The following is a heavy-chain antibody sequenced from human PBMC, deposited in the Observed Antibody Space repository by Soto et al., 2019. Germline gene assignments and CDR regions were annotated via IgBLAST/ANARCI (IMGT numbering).Heavy chain of an antibody. J-gene: IGHJ6*03. D-gene: IGHD2-15*01. V-gene: IGHV4-31*03. CDR2: IYYSGST. Sequence: PSETLSLTCTVSGGSISSGGYHWSWIRQHPGKGLEWIGYIYYSGSTYYNPSLKSRVTISVDTSKNQFSLKLSSVTAADTAVYYCARALRTPRGYYYYMDVWGKGTTVTVSS. CDR1: GGSISSGGYH. CDR3: ARALRTPRGYYYYMDV.